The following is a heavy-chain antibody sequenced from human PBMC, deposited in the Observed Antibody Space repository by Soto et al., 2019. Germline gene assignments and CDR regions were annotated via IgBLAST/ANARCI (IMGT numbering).Heavy chain of an antibody. CDR3: ATSPVRVTMVRGVFVDGMDV. CDR2: IWYYGSNK. J-gene: IGHJ6*02. D-gene: IGHD3-10*01. Sequence: GSLRRSCSSYGFTFSSYGMHWVRQAPGKGLEWVAVIWYYGSNKYYADSVKGRFTISRDNSKNTLYLQMNSLRAEDTAVYYCATSPVRVTMVRGVFVDGMDVWGQGTKVTVYS. CDR1: GFTFSSYG. V-gene: IGHV3-33*01.